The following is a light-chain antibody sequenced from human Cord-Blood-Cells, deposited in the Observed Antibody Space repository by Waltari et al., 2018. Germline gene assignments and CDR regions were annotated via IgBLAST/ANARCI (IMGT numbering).Light chain of an antibody. CDR1: QSVSSN. CDR2: GAS. CDR3: QQYNNWPLT. J-gene: IGKJ4*01. V-gene: IGKV3-15*01. Sequence: EIVMPQSPATLSVSPGERATLSCRASQSVSSNLAWYQQKPGPAPRLLIYGASTRATGIPARFSGSGSGTEFTLTISSLQSEDFAVYYCQQYNNWPLTFGGGTKVEIK.